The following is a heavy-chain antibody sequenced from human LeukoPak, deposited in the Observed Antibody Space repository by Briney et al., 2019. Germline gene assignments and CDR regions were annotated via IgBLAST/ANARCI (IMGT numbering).Heavy chain of an antibody. Sequence: SETLSLTCSVSGGSITGDNYYWGWIRQPPGKGLEWIAYIYYSGSTNYNPSLKSRVTISVDTSKTQFSLKMSSVPAADTAVYYCARDRSHYGDYAFAYWGQGTLVTVSS. CDR2: IYYSGST. CDR3: ARDRSHYGDYAFAY. CDR1: GGSITGDNYY. D-gene: IGHD4-17*01. V-gene: IGHV4-61*01. J-gene: IGHJ4*02.